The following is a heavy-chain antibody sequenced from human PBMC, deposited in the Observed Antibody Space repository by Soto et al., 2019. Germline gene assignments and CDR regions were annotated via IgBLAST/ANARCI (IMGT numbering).Heavy chain of an antibody. Sequence: QVQLVESGGGVVQPGGSLRLSCAASGFTFNNYDIHWVRQAPGKGLEWVAVISNDGGKKYYADSVKGRYTISRDNSKNTLYLQMDSLRPEDKAVYYCAKEDVDVKGGSSVVGAGPVGDYWGQGTLVAVSS. CDR3: AKEDVDVKGGSSVVGAGPVGDY. V-gene: IGHV3-30*18. CDR1: GFTFNNYD. CDR2: ISNDGGKK. D-gene: IGHD2-2*01. J-gene: IGHJ4*02.